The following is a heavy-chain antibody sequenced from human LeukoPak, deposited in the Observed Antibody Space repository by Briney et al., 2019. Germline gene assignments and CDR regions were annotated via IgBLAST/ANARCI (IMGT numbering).Heavy chain of an antibody. V-gene: IGHV1-69*01. CDR3: ARDLVSSSCIDY. Sequence: ASVKVSCKASGGTFSSYAISWVRQAPGQGLEWMGGIIPIFGTANYAQKFQGRVTITADESTSTAYMELSSLRSEDTAVYYCARDLVSSSCIDYWGQGSLVTVSS. J-gene: IGHJ4*02. CDR2: IIPIFGTA. CDR1: GGTFSSYA. D-gene: IGHD6-6*01.